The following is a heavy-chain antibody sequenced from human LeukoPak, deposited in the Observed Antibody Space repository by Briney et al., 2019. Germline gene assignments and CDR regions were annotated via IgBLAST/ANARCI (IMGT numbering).Heavy chain of an antibody. D-gene: IGHD2-15*01. CDR2: INPNSGGT. CDR1: GYTFTGYY. J-gene: IGHJ5*02. V-gene: IGHV1-2*02. CDR3: ARGWGNCSGGSCYRFDP. Sequence: ASVKVSCKASGYTFTGYYMHWVRQAPGQGLEWMGWINPNSGGTNYAQKFQGRVTMTRDTSTSTVYMELSSLRSEDTAVYYCARGWGNCSGGSCYRFDPWGQGTLVTVSS.